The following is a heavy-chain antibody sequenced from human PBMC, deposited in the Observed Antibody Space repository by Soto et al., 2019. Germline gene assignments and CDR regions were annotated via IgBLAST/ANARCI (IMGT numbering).Heavy chain of an antibody. V-gene: IGHV2-70*01. CDR1: GFSLTTRGMC. Sequence: GSGPTLVNPTETLTLTCTISGFSLTTRGMCLTWIRQPPGKALEWLALIDWSGDKNYTTSLRPRLTLSKGTSKNQVVLKMTNMNPVDTGTYYCARMVTGGTSDWVQIDYWGQGTLVTVSS. D-gene: IGHD1-1*01. CDR2: IDWSGDK. J-gene: IGHJ4*02. CDR3: ARMVTGGTSDWVQIDY.